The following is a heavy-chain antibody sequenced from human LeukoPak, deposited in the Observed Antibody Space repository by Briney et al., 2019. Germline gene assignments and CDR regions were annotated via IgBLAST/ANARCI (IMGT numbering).Heavy chain of an antibody. CDR1: GGSISSSSYY. J-gene: IGHJ6*02. CDR2: INHSGST. D-gene: IGHD5-12*01. Sequence: SETLSLTCTVSGGSISSSSYYWSWIRQPPGKGLEWIGEINHSGSTNYNPSLKSRVTISVDTSKNQFSLKLSSVTAADTAVYYCARGNSGSQGRTKYYYYGMDVWGQGTTVTVSS. V-gene: IGHV4-39*07. CDR3: ARGNSGSQGRTKYYYYGMDV.